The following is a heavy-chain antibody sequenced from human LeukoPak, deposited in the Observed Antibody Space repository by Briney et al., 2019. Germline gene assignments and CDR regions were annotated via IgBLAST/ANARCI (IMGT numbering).Heavy chain of an antibody. CDR1: GFTFSSYS. Sequence: GGSLRLSCAASGFTFSSYSMNWVRQAPGKGLEWVSAIGGSGTGTYYADPVKGRFTISRDNSKNTLYLQMNSLRAEDTAVYYCAVVGSSGWCVGRNHHNWFDPWGQGTLVTVSS. J-gene: IGHJ5*02. V-gene: IGHV3-23*01. D-gene: IGHD6-19*01. CDR3: AVVGSSGWCVGRNHHNWFDP. CDR2: IGGSGTGT.